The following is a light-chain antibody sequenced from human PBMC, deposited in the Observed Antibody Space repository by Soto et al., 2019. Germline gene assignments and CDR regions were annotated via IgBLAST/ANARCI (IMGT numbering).Light chain of an antibody. CDR3: LQYYTRPPP. CDR2: WAS. V-gene: IGKV4-1*01. Sequence: DIVMTQSPDSLAVSLGERATINCKSSQSVLYSSNNKNFLAWYQQKPRQPPKLLIYWASTRESGVPDRFSGSGSATDFTLTISSRQAEDVADEYCLQYYTRPPPFGHGTELEIK. CDR1: QSVLYSSNNKNF. J-gene: IGKJ2*01.